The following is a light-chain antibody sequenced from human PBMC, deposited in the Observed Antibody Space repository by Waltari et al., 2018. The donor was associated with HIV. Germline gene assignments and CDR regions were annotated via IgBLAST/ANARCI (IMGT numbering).Light chain of an antibody. CDR1: SSDVGGSHY. Sequence: QSALTQPPSASGSPGQSVTISCTGPSSDVGGSHYVSWYQQHPGKAPKLMIYEVSKRPSGVPDRFSGSKSGNTASLTVSGLQAEDEADYYCSSYAGSNDFGVFGGGTKLTVL. J-gene: IGLJ2*01. V-gene: IGLV2-8*01. CDR3: SSYAGSNDFGV. CDR2: EVS.